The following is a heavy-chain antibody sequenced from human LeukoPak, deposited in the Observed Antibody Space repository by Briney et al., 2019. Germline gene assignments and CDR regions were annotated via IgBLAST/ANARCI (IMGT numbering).Heavy chain of an antibody. CDR2: ISYDGSNK. V-gene: IGHV3-30*04. D-gene: IGHD6-6*01. J-gene: IGHJ2*01. CDR1: GFTFSSYA. CDR3: ARVPIKAARPGSWYCDL. Sequence: GGSLRLSCAASGFTFSSYAMHWVRQAPGKGLEWVTVISYDGSNKYYADSVKGRFTISRDNSKNTLYLQMNSLRAEDTAVYYCARVPIKAARPGSWYCDLWGRGTLVTVSS.